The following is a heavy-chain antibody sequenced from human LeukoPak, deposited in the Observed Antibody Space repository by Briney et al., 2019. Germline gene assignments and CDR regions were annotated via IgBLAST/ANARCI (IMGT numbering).Heavy chain of an antibody. J-gene: IGHJ6*02. CDR3: ARGVSYSGPGMDV. CDR2: ISYDGSNK. CDR1: GFTFSSYA. D-gene: IGHD1-26*01. V-gene: IGHV3-30*04. Sequence: GRSLRLSCAASGFTFSSYAMHWVRQAPGKGLEWVAVISYDGSNKYYADSVKGRFTISRDNSKNTLYLQMNSLRAEDTAVYYCARGVSYSGPGMDVWGQGTTVTVSS.